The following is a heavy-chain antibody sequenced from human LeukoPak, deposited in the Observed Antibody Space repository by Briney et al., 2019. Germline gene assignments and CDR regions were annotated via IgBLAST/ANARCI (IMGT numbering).Heavy chain of an antibody. Sequence: SETLSLTCTVSGGSISSYYWSWIRQPPGKGLEWIGCIYYSGSTNYNPSLKSRVTISVDTSKNQFSLKLSSVTAADTAIYYCARVTGYMIEDYFDYWGQGTLVTVSS. CDR3: ARVTGYMIEDYFDY. V-gene: IGHV4-59*01. CDR2: IYYSGST. CDR1: GGSISSYY. D-gene: IGHD3-22*01. J-gene: IGHJ4*02.